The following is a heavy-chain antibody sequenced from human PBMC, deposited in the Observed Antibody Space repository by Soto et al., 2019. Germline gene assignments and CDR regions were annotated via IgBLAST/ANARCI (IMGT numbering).Heavy chain of an antibody. CDR1: PVSRDRAANT. J-gene: IGHJ4*02. Sequence: DALRHTREVSPVSRDRAANTYACFRQHPGKGLEWIGTLDYSGTAHYNPSLKSRINISADPSKNQVSLTLTSVTAADTAVYYCERQGSYWGKGPLVTVS. V-gene: IGHV4-39*01. CDR3: ERQGSY. CDR2: LDYSGTA.